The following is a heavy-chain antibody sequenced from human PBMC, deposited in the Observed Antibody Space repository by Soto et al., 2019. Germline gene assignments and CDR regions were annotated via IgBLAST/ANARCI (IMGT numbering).Heavy chain of an antibody. CDR1: GFTFSSSW. V-gene: IGHV3-74*01. J-gene: IGHJ5*02. CDR3: ARAWEASVINWFDP. CDR2: ISSDGSST. D-gene: IGHD1-26*01. Sequence: GGSMRLSCVVSGFTFSSSWMHWVRQAPGEGLVGVSRISSDGSSTSYLDSVKGRFTISRDNAKNTLYLQMNSLRAEDTALYYCARAWEASVINWFDPWGQGTLVTVSS.